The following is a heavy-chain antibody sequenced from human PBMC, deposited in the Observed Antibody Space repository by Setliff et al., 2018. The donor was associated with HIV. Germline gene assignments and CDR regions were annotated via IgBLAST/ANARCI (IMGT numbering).Heavy chain of an antibody. CDR3: ARLGRAIDDGGSSLRLDF. J-gene: IGHJ4*02. CDR1: DDSFSNYD. V-gene: IGHV4-4*09. CDR2: ISSSGTT. Sequence: SSETLSLTCVVSDDSFSNYDWTWIRQPPGKALQWIGYISSSGTTNYNPSLRSRVTISIETSNTHFSLWLRSVTAADTATYFCARLGRAIDDGGSSLRLDFWGQGMLGTVS. D-gene: IGHD2-15*01.